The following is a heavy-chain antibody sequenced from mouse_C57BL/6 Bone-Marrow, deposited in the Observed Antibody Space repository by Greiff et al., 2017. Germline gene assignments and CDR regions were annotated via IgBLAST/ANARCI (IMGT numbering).Heavy chain of an antibody. Sequence: EVQLQQSGAELVKPGASVKLSCTASGFNIKDYYMNWVKQRTEQGLEWIGRIDPEDGATKYAPKFQGKATITADTSSNTAYLQLSSLTSEDTAVYYCARTHYYGSPWFAYWGQGTLVTVSA. J-gene: IGHJ3*01. V-gene: IGHV14-2*01. CDR3: ARTHYYGSPWFAY. CDR1: GFNIKDYY. CDR2: IDPEDGAT. D-gene: IGHD1-1*01.